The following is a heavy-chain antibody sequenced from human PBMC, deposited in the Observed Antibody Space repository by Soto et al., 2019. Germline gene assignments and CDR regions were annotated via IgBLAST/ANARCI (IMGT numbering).Heavy chain of an antibody. CDR2: IKSIPDGGTT. CDR3: STDSHFCSVFGRHDY. J-gene: IGHJ4*01. V-gene: IGHV3-15*07. CDR1: GFTISDAW. D-gene: IGHD3-10*02. Sequence: EVQLVESGGGLVKPGGSLRLSCAASGFTISDAWVNWVRQAPGMGLEWVGRIKSIPDGGTTDFAAPVKGRFAISRDDSKNIVYLQINSRNTEDTAMYYCSTDSHFCSVFGRHDYWGHGTMVIVSS.